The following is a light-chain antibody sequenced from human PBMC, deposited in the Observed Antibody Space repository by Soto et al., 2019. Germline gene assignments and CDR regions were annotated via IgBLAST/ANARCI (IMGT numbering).Light chain of an antibody. CDR1: QSVSSSL. Sequence: EIVLTQSPGTLSLSPGERATLSCRASQSVSSSLLAWYQQKPGQAPRLLIYGASSRATGIPDRYSGSGSGTDFTLTISRLEPEDVAVYYCQQYGSSPLTFGGGTNVEFK. V-gene: IGKV3-20*01. CDR2: GAS. J-gene: IGKJ4*01. CDR3: QQYGSSPLT.